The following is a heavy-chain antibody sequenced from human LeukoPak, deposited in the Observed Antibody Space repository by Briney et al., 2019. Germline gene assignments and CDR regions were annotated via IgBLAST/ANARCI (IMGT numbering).Heavy chain of an antibody. CDR2: IYTSGST. CDR3: ARDFHPENWFDP. CDR1: GGSISSYY. V-gene: IGHV4-4*07. D-gene: IGHD1-14*01. J-gene: IGHJ5*02. Sequence: PSETLSLTCTVSGGSISSYYWSWIRQPAGKGLGWIGRIYTSGSTNYNPSLKSRVTMSVDTSKNQFSLKLSSVTAADTAVYYCARDFHPENWFDPWGQGTLVTVSS.